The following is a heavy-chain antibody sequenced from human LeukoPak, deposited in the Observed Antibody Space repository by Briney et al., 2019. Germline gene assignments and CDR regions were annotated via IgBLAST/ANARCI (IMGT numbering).Heavy chain of an antibody. D-gene: IGHD1-1*01. J-gene: IGHJ4*02. V-gene: IGHV1-2*02. CDR1: GYTFTGYY. CDR2: INPNGGGT. Sequence: GASVTVSCKASGYTFTGYYIHWVRQAPGQGLEWMGWINPNGGGTNYAQKFQGRVTITRDTSVNTAYMELSRLRSDDTAVYYCARALFYSTGSKSNRVDYWGQGTLVTVSS. CDR3: ARALFYSTGSKSNRVDY.